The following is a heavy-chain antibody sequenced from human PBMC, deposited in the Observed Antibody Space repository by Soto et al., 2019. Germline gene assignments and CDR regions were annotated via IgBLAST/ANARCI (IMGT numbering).Heavy chain of an antibody. V-gene: IGHV1-46*01. J-gene: IGHJ6*02. CDR2: INPSGGGT. CDR3: GRDQYYYDSSGYYSPYYSGMDV. Sequence: ASVKVSCKAPGYTFTSYYMHWVRQAPGQGLEWMGIINPSGGGTSYAQKFQGRVTMTRDTSTSTVYRELSSLRSEDTAVYYCGRDQYYYDSSGYYSPYYSGMDVWGQGTTVTVSS. CDR1: GYTFTSYY. D-gene: IGHD3-22*01.